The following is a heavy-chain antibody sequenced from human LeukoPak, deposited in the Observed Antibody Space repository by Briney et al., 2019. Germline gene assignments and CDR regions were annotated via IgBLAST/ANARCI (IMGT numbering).Heavy chain of an antibody. J-gene: IGHJ6*02. CDR3: ASLEKDTDYYYGMDV. V-gene: IGHV4-59*01. Sequence: SETLSLTCTVSGGPISSYYWSWIRQPPGKGLEWIGYIYYSGSTNYNPSLKSRVTISVDTSKNQFSLKLSSVTAADTAVYYCASLEKDTDYYYGMDVWGQGTTVTVSS. D-gene: IGHD5-24*01. CDR1: GGPISSYY. CDR2: IYYSGST.